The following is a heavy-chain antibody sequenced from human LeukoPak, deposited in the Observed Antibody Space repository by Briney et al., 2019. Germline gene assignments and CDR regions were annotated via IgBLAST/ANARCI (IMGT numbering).Heavy chain of an antibody. D-gene: IGHD6-19*01. CDR3: AREIIAVPGTLHYYYYYGMDV. CDR1: GFTFSSYS. Sequence: GGSLRLSCAASGFTFSSYSMNWVRQAPGKGLEWVSSISSSSSYIYYADSVKGRFTISRDNAKNSLYLQMNSLRAEDTALYHCAREIIAVPGTLHYYYYYGMDVWGQGTTVTLSS. V-gene: IGHV3-21*04. J-gene: IGHJ6*02. CDR2: ISSSSSYI.